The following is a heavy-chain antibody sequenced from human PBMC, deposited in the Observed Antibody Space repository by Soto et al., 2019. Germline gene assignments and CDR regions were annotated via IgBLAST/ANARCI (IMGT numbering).Heavy chain of an antibody. CDR2: ISAYNGNT. CDR1: GYTFTSYG. CDR3: ARVVAIRYCSSTSCPYYYGMDV. J-gene: IGHJ6*02. D-gene: IGHD2-2*01. V-gene: IGHV1-18*01. Sequence: ASVKVSCKASGYTFTSYGISWVRQAPGQGLEWMGWISAYNGNTNYAQKLQGRVTMTTDTSTSTAYMELRSPRSDDTAVYYCARVVAIRYCSSTSCPYYYGMDVWGQGTTVTVSS.